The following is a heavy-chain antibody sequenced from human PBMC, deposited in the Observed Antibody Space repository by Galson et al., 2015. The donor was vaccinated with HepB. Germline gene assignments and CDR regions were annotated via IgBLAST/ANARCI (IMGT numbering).Heavy chain of an antibody. D-gene: IGHD4-17*01. V-gene: IGHV3-30*18. CDR2: ISYDGNNK. CDR3: VKEGEGGDYGEYVWTRYFDY. J-gene: IGHJ4*02. Sequence: VAFISYDGNNKYYGDSVKGRFTISRDNSKNTMFLQMNSLRAEDTAVYYCVKEGEGGDYGEYVWTRYFDYWGQGTLVAVSS.